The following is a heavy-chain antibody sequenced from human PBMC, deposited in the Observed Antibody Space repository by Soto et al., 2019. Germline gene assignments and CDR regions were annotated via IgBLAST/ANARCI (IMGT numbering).Heavy chain of an antibody. Sequence: QVQLVQSGAEVKKPGSSVKVSCKASGGTFSSYAISWVRQAPGQGLEWMGGISPIFGTANYAQKFQGRVTITADESTSTAYMELSSLRSEDTAVYYCARAPLTTKYYYYSYGMDVWGQGTTVTVSS. CDR3: ARAPLTTKYYYYSYGMDV. CDR2: ISPIFGTA. J-gene: IGHJ6*02. V-gene: IGHV1-69*01. CDR1: GGTFSSYA. D-gene: IGHD4-17*01.